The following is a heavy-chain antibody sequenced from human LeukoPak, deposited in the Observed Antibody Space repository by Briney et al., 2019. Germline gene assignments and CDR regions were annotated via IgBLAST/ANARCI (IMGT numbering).Heavy chain of an antibody. CDR3: TRTYYGDFDY. V-gene: IGHV3-72*01. CDR2: TRNKANSYTT. Sequence: GGSLRLSCAASGFTFSDHYMDWVRQAPGKGLEWVGRTRNKANSYTTEYAASVKGRFTISRDDSKNSLYLQMNSLKTEDTAVYYCTRTYYGDFDYWGQGTLVTVSS. D-gene: IGHD4-17*01. J-gene: IGHJ4*02. CDR1: GFTFSDHY.